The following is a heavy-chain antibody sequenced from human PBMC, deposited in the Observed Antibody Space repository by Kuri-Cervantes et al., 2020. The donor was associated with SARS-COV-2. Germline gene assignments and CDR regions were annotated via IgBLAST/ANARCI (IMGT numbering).Heavy chain of an antibody. V-gene: IGHV1-46*01. CDR1: GYTFTSYY. CDR3: ARDLCVGSSTSCYTFDGLI. J-gene: IGHJ3*02. CDR2: INPSGGST. Sequence: ASVKVSCKASGYTFTSYYMHWVRQAPGQGLEWMGIINPSGGSTSYAQKFRGRVTMTRDTSTSTAYMELRSLRSDDTAVYYCARDLCVGSSTSCYTFDGLIWGQGTMVTVSS. D-gene: IGHD2-2*02.